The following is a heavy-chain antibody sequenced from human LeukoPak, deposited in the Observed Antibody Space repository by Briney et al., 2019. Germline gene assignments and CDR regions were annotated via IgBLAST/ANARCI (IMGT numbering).Heavy chain of an antibody. CDR2: INSEGSST. V-gene: IGHV3-74*01. CDR3: ARPRGTGYYDGFDL. CDR1: GFTFSRYW. D-gene: IGHD3/OR15-3a*01. Sequence: GGSLRLSCAASGFTFSRYWMHWVRQAPGKGLVWVSRINSEGSSTSYADSVKGRFTISRDNAKNTLYLQMNSLRAEDTAVYYCARPRGTGYYDGFDLWGQGTMVTVFS. J-gene: IGHJ3*01.